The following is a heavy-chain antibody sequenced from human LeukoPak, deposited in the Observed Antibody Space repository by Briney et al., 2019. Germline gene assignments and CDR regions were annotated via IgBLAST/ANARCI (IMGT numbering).Heavy chain of an antibody. Sequence: SGGSLRLSCAVSGFTFSDYYMSWIRQAPGKGLEWVSYISRNDNTEYYADSVKGRFTISRDNSKNTLYLQMNSLRADDTAVYYCARGVRVVDIWGQGTMVTVSS. D-gene: IGHD3-3*01. V-gene: IGHV3-11*04. CDR3: ARGVRVVDI. CDR2: ISRNDNTE. CDR1: GFTFSDYY. J-gene: IGHJ3*02.